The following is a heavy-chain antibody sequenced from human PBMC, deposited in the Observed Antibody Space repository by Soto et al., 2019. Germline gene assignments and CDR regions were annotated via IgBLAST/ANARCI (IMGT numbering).Heavy chain of an antibody. V-gene: IGHV3-66*01. Sequence: EVQLVESGGGLVQPGGSLRLSCAVSGFTVSSNYMSWVRQAPGKGLEWVSVIYSGGSTYYADSVKGRFTIYRDNSKNTRYLQMNSLRREDTGEYQCARERQLNSLDYWGQGTLVAVS. D-gene: IGHD6-13*01. CDR1: GFTVSSNY. J-gene: IGHJ4*02. CDR2: IYSGGST. CDR3: ARERQLNSLDY.